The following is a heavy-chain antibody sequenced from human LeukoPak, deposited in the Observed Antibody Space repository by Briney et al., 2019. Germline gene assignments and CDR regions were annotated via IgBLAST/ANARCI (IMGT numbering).Heavy chain of an antibody. V-gene: IGHV3-23*01. D-gene: IGHD1-26*01. J-gene: IGHJ4*02. CDR1: GFTFSSVA. CDR3: AKDWDLDH. CDR2: ISGSDGST. Sequence: GGSLRLSCAASGFTFSSVAMGWVRQARGKGLEWVSAISGSDGSTYYTESVKGRFTIPRDNPKNTLYLQMNSLRAVDTAVYYCAKDWDLDHWGQGTLVTVSS.